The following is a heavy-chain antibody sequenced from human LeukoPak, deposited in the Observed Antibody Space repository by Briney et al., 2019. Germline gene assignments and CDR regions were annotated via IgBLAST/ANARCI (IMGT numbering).Heavy chain of an antibody. Sequence: ASVKVSCKASGYTFTSYGISWVRQAPGHGLEWMGWISAYNGNTNYAQKLQGRVTMTTDTSTSTAYMELRSLRSDDTAVYYCARGRSRKWFGEPKEDYFDYWGQGTLVTVSS. V-gene: IGHV1-18*01. CDR3: ARGRSRKWFGEPKEDYFDY. J-gene: IGHJ4*02. D-gene: IGHD3-10*01. CDR1: GYTFTSYG. CDR2: ISAYNGNT.